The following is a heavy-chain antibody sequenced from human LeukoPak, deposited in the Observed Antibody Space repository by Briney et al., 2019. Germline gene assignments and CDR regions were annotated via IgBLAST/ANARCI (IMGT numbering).Heavy chain of an antibody. D-gene: IGHD3-10*01. CDR1: GFSLSTSGVG. CDR3: AHRDFKWDYGSGSYYNWFDP. Sequence: SGPTLVNPTQTLTLTCTFSGFSLSTSGVGVGWIRQPPGKALEWLALIYWDDDKRYSPSLKSRLTITKDTSKSQVVLTMTNMDPVDTATYYCAHRDFKWDYGSGSYYNWFDPWGQGTLVTVSS. J-gene: IGHJ5*02. V-gene: IGHV2-5*02. CDR2: IYWDDDK.